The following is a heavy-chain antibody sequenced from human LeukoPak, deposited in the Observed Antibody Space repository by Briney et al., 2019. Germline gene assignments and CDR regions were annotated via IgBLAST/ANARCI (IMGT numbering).Heavy chain of an antibody. D-gene: IGHD6-13*01. CDR3: ARLAGPIAAAGNFDY. Sequence: KTSETLSLTCAVSGGSISSSNWWSWVRQPPGKGLEWIGEIYHSGSTNYNPSLKSRVTISVDKSKNQFSLKLSSVTAADTAVYYCARLAGPIAAAGNFDYWGQGTLVTVSS. V-gene: IGHV4-4*02. CDR2: IYHSGST. J-gene: IGHJ4*02. CDR1: GGSISSSNW.